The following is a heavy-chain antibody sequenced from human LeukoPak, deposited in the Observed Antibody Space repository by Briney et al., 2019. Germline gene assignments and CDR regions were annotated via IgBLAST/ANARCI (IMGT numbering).Heavy chain of an antibody. V-gene: IGHV4-38-2*02. Sequence: SETLSLTCTVSGYSISSGYYWGWIRQPPGKRLEWIGSIYHSGSTYYNPSLKSRVTISVDTSKNQFSLKLSSVTAADTAVYYCARDLTYLPDWGQGTLVTVSS. J-gene: IGHJ4*02. D-gene: IGHD3-16*01. CDR3: ARDLTYLPD. CDR2: IYHSGST. CDR1: GYSISSGYY.